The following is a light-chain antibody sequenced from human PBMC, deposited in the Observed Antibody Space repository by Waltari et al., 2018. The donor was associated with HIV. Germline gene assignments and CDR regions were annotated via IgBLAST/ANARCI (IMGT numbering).Light chain of an antibody. V-gene: IGKV1-5*03. CDR2: KAF. Sequence: DIQMTQSPSTLSPSIGDRLTITCRASQSITTFLAWYKQKPGRAPNLLISKAFILQSGVPSNFSGSGSGTHFTLTISGLRLYDFATYYCRQYSRFPVTFGQGTKL. J-gene: IGKJ2*01. CDR1: QSITTF. CDR3: RQYSRFPVT.